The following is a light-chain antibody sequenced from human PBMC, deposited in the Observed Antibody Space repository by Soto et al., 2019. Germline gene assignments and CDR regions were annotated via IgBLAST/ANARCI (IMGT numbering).Light chain of an antibody. CDR3: SSYTSGNTAVI. V-gene: IGLV2-14*01. J-gene: IGLJ2*01. CDR2: EVI. Sequence: QSALTQPASVSGSPGQSITISCTGTSNDIANYNYVSWYQQHPGKAPKLMIYEVINRPSGVSSRFSGSKSGNTASLTISGLQPEDEADYYCSSYTSGNTAVIFGGGTKLIVL. CDR1: SNDIANYNY.